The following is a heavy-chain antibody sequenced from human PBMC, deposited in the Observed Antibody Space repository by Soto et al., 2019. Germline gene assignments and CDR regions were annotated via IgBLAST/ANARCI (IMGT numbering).Heavy chain of an antibody. CDR1: GYTFTSYG. Sequence: GASVKVSCKASGYTFTSYGISWVRQAPGQGLEWMGWISAYNGNTNYAQKLQGRVTMTTDTSTSTAYMELRSLRSDDTAVYYCARDELIAVGWVYFDYWGQGTLVTVSS. J-gene: IGHJ4*02. V-gene: IGHV1-18*01. CDR3: ARDELIAVGWVYFDY. D-gene: IGHD6-19*01. CDR2: ISAYNGNT.